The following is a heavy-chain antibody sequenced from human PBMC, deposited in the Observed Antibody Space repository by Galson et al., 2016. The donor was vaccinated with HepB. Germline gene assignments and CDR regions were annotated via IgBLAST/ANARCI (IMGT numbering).Heavy chain of an antibody. CDR3: ARGAGGYFDY. Sequence: SGYSFTSYSLSWVRQAPGQGLEWMAWISVYNGDTNYAQELQGRVTMTTDTSTSTAYMELRSLRADDTAVYYCARGAGGYFDYWGQGTLVTVSS. J-gene: IGHJ4*02. CDR2: ISVYNGDT. D-gene: IGHD1-26*01. CDR1: GYSFTSYS. V-gene: IGHV1-18*01.